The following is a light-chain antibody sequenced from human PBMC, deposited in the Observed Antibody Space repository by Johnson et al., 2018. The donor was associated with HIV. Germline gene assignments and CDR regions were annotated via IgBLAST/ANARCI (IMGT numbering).Light chain of an antibody. CDR1: SSNIGDNY. V-gene: IGLV1-51*01. J-gene: IGLJ1*01. Sequence: HSVLTQPPSVSAAPGHNVSISCSGSSSNIGDNYISWYQQLPGAAPKLLIYENNKRPSGIPDRFSGSTSGTSATLGIAGLQTGDEADYYCGTWNNSLSANYVFGTGTRVTVL. CDR2: ENN. CDR3: GTWNNSLSANYV.